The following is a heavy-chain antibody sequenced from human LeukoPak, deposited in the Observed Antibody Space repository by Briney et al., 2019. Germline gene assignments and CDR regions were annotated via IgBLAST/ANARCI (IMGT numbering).Heavy chain of an antibody. CDR3: AKDRGYSHGFDY. V-gene: IGHV3-30*18. Sequence: GGSLRLSCAASGFTFSSYGMHWVRQAPGKGLEWVAAISYDGRNKEYVDSVKGRFTTSRDNSKNTVYLQMNSLRAEDTAVYNCAKDRGYSHGFDYWGQGTLVTVSS. CDR2: ISYDGRNK. J-gene: IGHJ4*02. D-gene: IGHD5-18*01. CDR1: GFTFSSYG.